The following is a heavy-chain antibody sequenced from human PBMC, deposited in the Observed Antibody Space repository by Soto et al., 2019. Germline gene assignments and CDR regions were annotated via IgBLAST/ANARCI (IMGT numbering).Heavy chain of an antibody. CDR1: GCTFTGYY. Sequence: ASLKVSCKASGCTFTGYYMHWVRQSPGQGLERMGWINPNSGGTNYAQKFQGRVTMTRDTSISTAYMELSRLRSADTAVDYCARAPPIEDYYYYYALDVWSQGITVTVSS. CDR2: INPNSGGT. V-gene: IGHV1-2*02. J-gene: IGHJ6*02. CDR3: ARAPPIEDYYYYYALDV. D-gene: IGHD2-15*01.